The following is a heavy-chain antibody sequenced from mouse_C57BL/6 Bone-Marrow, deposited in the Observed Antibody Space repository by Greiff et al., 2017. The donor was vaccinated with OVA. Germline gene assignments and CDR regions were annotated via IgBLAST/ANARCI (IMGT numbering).Heavy chain of an antibody. D-gene: IGHD1-1*01. CDR3: ARIPNYYGSSYWYFDV. Sequence: EVQRVESVAELVRPGASVKLSCTASGFNIKNTYMHWVKQRPEQGLEWIGRIDPANGNTKYAPKFQGKATITADTSSNTAYLQLSSLTSEDTAIYYCARIPNYYGSSYWYFDVWGTGTTVTVSS. V-gene: IGHV14-3*01. CDR1: GFNIKNTY. J-gene: IGHJ1*03. CDR2: IDPANGNT.